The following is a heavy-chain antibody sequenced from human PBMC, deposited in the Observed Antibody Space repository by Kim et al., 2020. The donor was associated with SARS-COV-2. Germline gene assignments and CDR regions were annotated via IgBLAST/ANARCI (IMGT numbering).Heavy chain of an antibody. V-gene: IGHV3-53*01. CDR3: ARANRGPSTIVVVPAAIID. D-gene: IGHD2-2*01. CDR1: GFTVSSNY. Sequence: GGSLRLSCAASGFTVSSNYMSWVRQAPGKGLEWVSVIYSGGSTYYADSVKGRFTISRDNSKNTLYLQINSLRAEDTAVYYCARANRGPSTIVVVPAAIIDWGQVTLVTVAS. J-gene: IGHJ4*02. CDR2: IYSGGST.